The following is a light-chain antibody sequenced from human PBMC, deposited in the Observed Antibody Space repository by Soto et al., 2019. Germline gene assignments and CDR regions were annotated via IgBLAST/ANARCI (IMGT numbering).Light chain of an antibody. CDR3: QSYDADFVI. J-gene: IGLJ2*01. Sequence: NFMLTQPHSVSESPGKTVTISCTRSSGSIANNYVQWYQQRPGSAPTTVIYENKLRPSGGPGRFSGSTDASSNSASLPISGLQTEDEADYCFQSYDADFVIFGGGTKVTV. CDR2: ENK. V-gene: IGLV6-57*04. CDR1: SGSIANNY.